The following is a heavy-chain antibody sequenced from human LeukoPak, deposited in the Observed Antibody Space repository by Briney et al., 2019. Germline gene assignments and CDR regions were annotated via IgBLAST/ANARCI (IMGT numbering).Heavy chain of an antibody. CDR3: TTYYYDSSGYYYGLYNWFDP. J-gene: IGHJ5*02. Sequence: GGSLRLSCAASGFTFSNAWMSWVRQAPGKGLEWVGRIKSKTDGGTTDYAAPVKGRFTISRDDSKYTLYLQMNSLKTEDTAVYYCTTYYYDSSGYYYGLYNWFDPWGQGTLVTVSS. CDR2: IKSKTDGGTT. CDR1: GFTFSNAW. D-gene: IGHD3-22*01. V-gene: IGHV3-15*01.